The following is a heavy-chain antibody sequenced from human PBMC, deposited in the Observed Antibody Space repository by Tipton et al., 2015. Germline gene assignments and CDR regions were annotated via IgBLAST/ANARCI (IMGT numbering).Heavy chain of an antibody. V-gene: IGHV4-59*01. CDR1: SDSINKYY. CDR2: IYYSGST. D-gene: IGHD2-15*01. J-gene: IGHJ6*02. Sequence: TLSLTCTVSSDSINKYYWSWIRQPPGRGLEWIGYIYYSGSTNYNPSLKSRVTISVDTSKNQFSLKLSSVTAADTAVYYCAREGGYCSGGSCYNRDYYYYGMDVWGQGTTVTVSS. CDR3: AREGGYCSGGSCYNRDYYYYGMDV.